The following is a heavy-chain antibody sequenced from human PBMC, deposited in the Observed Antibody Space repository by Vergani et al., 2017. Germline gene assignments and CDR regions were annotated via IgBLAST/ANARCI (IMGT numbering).Heavy chain of an antibody. V-gene: IGHV1-46*01. Sequence: QVQVVQSGAEVKKSGASVKVSCKTSGYTFSNYYMHWVRQAPGQGLEWMGIINPSGGHTNYAQKFQGRVTMTRDTSTSTVYMELSSLRSEDTAIYYCARQNPYGSAHVDFWGRGVLVTVSA. CDR1: GYTFSNYY. D-gene: IGHD3-10*01. J-gene: IGHJ4*02. CDR3: ARQNPYGSAHVDF. CDR2: INPSGGHT.